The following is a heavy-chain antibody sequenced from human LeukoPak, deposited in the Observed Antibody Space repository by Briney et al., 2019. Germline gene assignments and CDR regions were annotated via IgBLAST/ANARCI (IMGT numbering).Heavy chain of an antibody. V-gene: IGHV4-39*01. Sequence: SSETLSLTCTVSGGSISSSSYYWGWIRQPPGKGLEWIGSIYYSGSTYYNPSLKSRVTISVDTPKNQFSLKLSSVTAADTAVYYCARLAAITMPADLWGRGTLVTVSS. CDR3: ARLAAITMPADL. J-gene: IGHJ2*01. D-gene: IGHD3-10*01. CDR1: GGSISSSSYY. CDR2: IYYSGST.